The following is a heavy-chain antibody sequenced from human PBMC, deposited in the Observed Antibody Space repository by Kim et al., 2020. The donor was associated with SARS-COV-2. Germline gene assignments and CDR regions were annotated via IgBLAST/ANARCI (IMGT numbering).Heavy chain of an antibody. J-gene: IGHJ4*02. V-gene: IGHV3-21*01. CDR2: ISSSSSYI. CDR1: GFTFSSYS. D-gene: IGHD3-22*01. Sequence: GGSLRLSCAASGFTFSSYSMNWVRQAPGKGLEWVSSISSSSSYIYYADSVKSRFTISRDNAKNSLYLQMNSLRAEDTAVYYCAREWDYYDSSGYYSFDYWGQGTLVTVSS. CDR3: AREWDYYDSSGYYSFDY.